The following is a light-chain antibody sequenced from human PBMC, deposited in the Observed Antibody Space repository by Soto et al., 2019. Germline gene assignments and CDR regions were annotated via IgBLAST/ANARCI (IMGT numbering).Light chain of an antibody. CDR1: QSVSSSY. CDR3: KQYGSSPGT. CDR2: GAS. Sequence: EIVLTQSPGTLSLSPGERATLSCRASQSVSSSYLAWYQQKPGQTPRLLIYGASSRATGIPDRFSGSGSGTDFTLTLTRLEPEDFAVYYCKQYGSSPGTFGQGTKVEIK. V-gene: IGKV3-20*01. J-gene: IGKJ1*01.